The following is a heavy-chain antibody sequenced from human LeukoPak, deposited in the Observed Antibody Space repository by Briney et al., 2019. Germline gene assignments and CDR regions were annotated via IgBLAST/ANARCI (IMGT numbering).Heavy chain of an antibody. CDR3: ARGNYYDSSGIDY. V-gene: IGHV4-59*01. Sequence: SETLSLTCTVSGGSISSYYWGWIRQPPGKGLEWIGYIYYSGSTNYNPSLKSRVTISVDTSKNQFSLKLSSVTAADTAVYYCARGNYYDSSGIDYWGQGTLVTVSS. D-gene: IGHD3-22*01. CDR2: IYYSGST. J-gene: IGHJ4*02. CDR1: GGSISSYY.